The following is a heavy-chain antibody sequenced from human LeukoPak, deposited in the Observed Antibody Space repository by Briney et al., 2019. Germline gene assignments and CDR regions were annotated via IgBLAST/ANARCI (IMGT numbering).Heavy chain of an antibody. Sequence: GGSLRLSCAASGFSLSDYYMSWIRKAPGKGLEWISYMRPNGHTTYYADSLKGRISVSWDNARNSLYLQLSSLTAADTAFYYCARSGYGDFDFWGQGALVTVSS. J-gene: IGHJ4*02. CDR3: ARSGYGDFDF. D-gene: IGHD2-15*01. CDR1: GFSLSDYY. CDR2: MRPNGHTT. V-gene: IGHV3-11*01.